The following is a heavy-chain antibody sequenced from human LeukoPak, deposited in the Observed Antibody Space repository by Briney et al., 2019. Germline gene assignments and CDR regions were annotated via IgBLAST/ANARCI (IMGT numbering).Heavy chain of an antibody. CDR3: AREDAGGTYSFDY. J-gene: IGHJ4*02. D-gene: IGHD1-26*01. CDR2: IYTSGIT. Sequence: GGSLRLSCAVSGLTVSSNFMSWVRRAPGKGPEWVSVIYTSGITYYADSVRGRFTISRDNSKNTLYLQMDSLTAEDTAVYYCAREDAGGTYSFDYWGQGTLVTVSS. CDR1: GLTVSSNF. V-gene: IGHV3-66*01.